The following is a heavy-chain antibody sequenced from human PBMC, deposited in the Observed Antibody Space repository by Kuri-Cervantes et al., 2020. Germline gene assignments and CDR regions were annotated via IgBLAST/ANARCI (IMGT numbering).Heavy chain of an antibody. CDR1: GFTFSSYS. V-gene: IGHV3-9*01. J-gene: IGHJ6*03. D-gene: IGHD1-1*01. Sequence: SLKISCAASGFTFSSYSMNWVRQAPGKGLEWVSGISWNSGSIGYADSVKGRFTISRDNAKNSLYLQMDSLRAEDTAVYYCAREYRYYYFYMDVWGKGTTVTVSS. CDR2: ISWNSGSI. CDR3: AREYRYYYFYMDV.